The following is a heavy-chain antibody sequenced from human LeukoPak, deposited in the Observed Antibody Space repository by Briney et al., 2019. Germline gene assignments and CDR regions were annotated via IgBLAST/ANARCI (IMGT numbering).Heavy chain of an antibody. V-gene: IGHV1-24*01. D-gene: IGHD3-10*01. CDR2: FDPEDGET. CDR3: ARDPRHRLVWFGEETYYYYMDV. Sequence: ASVKVSCKVSGYTLTELSMHWVRQAPGKGLEWMGGFDPEDGETIYAQKFQGRVTMTEDTSTDTAYMELSSLRSEDTAVYYCARDPRHRLVWFGEETYYYYMDVWGKGTTVTISS. CDR1: GYTLTELS. J-gene: IGHJ6*03.